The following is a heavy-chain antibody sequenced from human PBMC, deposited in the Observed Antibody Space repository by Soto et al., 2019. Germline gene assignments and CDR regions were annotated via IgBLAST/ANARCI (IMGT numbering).Heavy chain of an antibody. J-gene: IGHJ6*02. CDR2: ISATGDTI. D-gene: IGHD3-9*01. V-gene: IGHV3-23*01. CDR1: GFTFSSYA. CDR3: AKDAYYDLSTGTGYYYYGLDV. Sequence: GGSMRLSCAASGFTFSSYAMTWLRQSPGKGLEWISVISATGDTIYYADSVEGRFTISRDNSNSTLFLQMDRLTADDTAVYFCAKDAYYDLSTGTGYYYYGLDVWGQGTTVTVSS.